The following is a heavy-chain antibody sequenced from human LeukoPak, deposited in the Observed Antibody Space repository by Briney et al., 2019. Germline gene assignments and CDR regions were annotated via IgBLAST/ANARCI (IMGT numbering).Heavy chain of an antibody. J-gene: IGHJ4*02. D-gene: IGHD6-19*01. CDR2: INPDGTAT. Sequence: PGGSLTLSCAASGFSFSDYWMTWVRQAPGAGLEFVANINPDGTATYYADPVKGRFTISRDNAKNLVYLQMNSLRAEDTAVYHCGRFGYVAGVDSWGQGTLDTVSS. V-gene: IGHV3-7*01. CDR1: GFSFSDYW. CDR3: GRFGYVAGVDS.